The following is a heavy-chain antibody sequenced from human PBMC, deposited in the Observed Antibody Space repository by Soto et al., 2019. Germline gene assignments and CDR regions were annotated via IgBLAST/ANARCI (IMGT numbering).Heavy chain of an antibody. D-gene: IGHD3-3*01. CDR3: AKESGSGYDFWSGYPSYYFDY. Sequence: PGGSLRLSCAASGFTFRSYAMSWVRQAPGKGLEWVSAISGSGGSTYYADSVKGRFTISRDNSKNTLYLQMNSLRAEDTAVYYRAKESGSGYDFWSGYPSYYFDYWDEGTLVTVSS. J-gene: IGHJ4*02. CDR1: GFTFRSYA. V-gene: IGHV3-23*01. CDR2: ISGSGGST.